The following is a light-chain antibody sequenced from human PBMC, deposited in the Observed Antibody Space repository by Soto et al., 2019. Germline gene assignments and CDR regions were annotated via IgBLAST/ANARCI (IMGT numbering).Light chain of an antibody. V-gene: IGKV3-15*01. J-gene: IGKJ5*01. CDR3: QQYNNWPPIT. CDR2: GAS. Sequence: EIVMTQSPATLSVSPGERATLSCRASQSVSSNLAWYKQKPGQAPRLLIYGASTRATGNPARFSGSGSGTDFTLTISSLQSEDFAVDYCQQYNNWPPITFGQGTRLEIK. CDR1: QSVSSN.